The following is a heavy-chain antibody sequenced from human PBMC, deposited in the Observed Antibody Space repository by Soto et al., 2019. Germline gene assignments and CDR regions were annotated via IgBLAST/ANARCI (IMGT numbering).Heavy chain of an antibody. CDR1: GGSISSGGYY. CDR2: IYYSGST. V-gene: IGHV4-31*03. CDR3: ARDRYYYDSSGYYQYYFDY. D-gene: IGHD3-22*01. J-gene: IGHJ4*02. Sequence: PSETLSLTCTVSGGSISSGGYYWSWIRQHPGKGLEWIGYIYYSGSTNYSPSLKSRLIISVDTSKNQFSLKLSSVTAADTAVYYCARDRYYYDSSGYYQYYFDYWGQGTLVTVS.